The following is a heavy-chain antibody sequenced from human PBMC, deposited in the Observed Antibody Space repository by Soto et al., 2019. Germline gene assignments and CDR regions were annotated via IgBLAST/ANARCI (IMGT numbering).Heavy chain of an antibody. J-gene: IGHJ6*02. CDR1: GYSFTKYW. D-gene: IGHD6-13*01. CDR3: ARRQPTPYFGMDV. Sequence: PGESLRLSCQASGYSFTKYWIAWVRQMPGRGLEWMGIIYPDDSDTTYSPSFQGQVTISVDKSISTAYLQWSSLKASDTAMYYCARRQPTPYFGMDVWGQGTTVTVSS. CDR2: IYPDDSDT. V-gene: IGHV5-51*01.